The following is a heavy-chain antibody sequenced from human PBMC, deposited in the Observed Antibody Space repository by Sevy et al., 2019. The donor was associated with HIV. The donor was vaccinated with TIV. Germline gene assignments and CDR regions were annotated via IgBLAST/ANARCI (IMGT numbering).Heavy chain of an antibody. D-gene: IGHD3-22*01. Sequence: SETLSLTCTVSGDSISNSVWSWIRQPPGKGLEWIGYLYYSGNTNYNPSLKTRVTISVDTSMNQFSLSLKSVTAADTAVYYCARDYYDDRPRGFDPWGQGTLVTVSS. V-gene: IGHV4-59*01. CDR3: ARDYYDDRPRGFDP. CDR2: LYYSGNT. CDR1: GDSISNSV. J-gene: IGHJ5*02.